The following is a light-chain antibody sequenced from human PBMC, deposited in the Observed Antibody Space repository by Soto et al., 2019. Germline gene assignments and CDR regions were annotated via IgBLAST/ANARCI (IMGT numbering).Light chain of an antibody. CDR2: GAS. CDR1: QSVSNY. V-gene: IGKV3D-15*01. J-gene: IGKJ5*01. Sequence: EIVLTQSPATLSLSPGERVTLSFRASQSVSNYLAWYQQKPGQAPRLLIYGASSRATGIPDRFSGSGSGTEFTLTISSLQSEDFAVYYCQQYNNWPPRFGQGTRLEIK. CDR3: QQYNNWPPR.